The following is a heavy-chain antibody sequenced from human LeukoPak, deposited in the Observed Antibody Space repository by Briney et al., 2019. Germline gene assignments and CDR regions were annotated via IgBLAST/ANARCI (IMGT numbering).Heavy chain of an antibody. CDR1: GYTFTSYG. V-gene: IGHV1-69*04. D-gene: IGHD1-14*01. Sequence: GASVKVSCKASGYTFTSYGISWVRQAPGQGLEWMGRIIPIFGIASYAQKFQGRVTITADKSTSTAYMELSSLRSEDTAVYYCARERTSHLLDYYYYGMDVWGQGTTVTVSS. CDR2: IIPIFGIA. CDR3: ARERTSHLLDYYYYGMDV. J-gene: IGHJ6*02.